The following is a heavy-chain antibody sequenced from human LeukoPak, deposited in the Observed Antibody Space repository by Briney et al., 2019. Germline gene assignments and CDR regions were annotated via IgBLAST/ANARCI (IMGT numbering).Heavy chain of an antibody. J-gene: IGHJ4*02. CDR1: GGSISSYY. V-gene: IGHV4-59*01. D-gene: IGHD6-19*01. CDR3: ATRRIAVAAPFDF. CDR2: IYYSGST. Sequence: PSETLSHTCTVSGGSISSYYWSWIRQPPGKGLEWIGYIYYSGSTKYNPSLKSRVTISVDTSKNQFSLKVSSATAADTAVYYCATRRIAVAAPFDFWGQGTLVTVSS.